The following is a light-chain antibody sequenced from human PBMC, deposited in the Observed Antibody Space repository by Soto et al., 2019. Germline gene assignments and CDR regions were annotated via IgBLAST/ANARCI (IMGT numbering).Light chain of an antibody. CDR3: QQYNNWHPIT. Sequence: EIGMTQSPATLSVSPGERATLSCRVSQSINSDLAWYQQQPGQAPPLLIYGASTRVTGIPATFSGSGSATELTLTISSMQSEDFVVSYCQQYNNWHPITFGQGTRLEIK. J-gene: IGKJ5*01. CDR1: QSINSD. CDR2: GAS. V-gene: IGKV3-15*01.